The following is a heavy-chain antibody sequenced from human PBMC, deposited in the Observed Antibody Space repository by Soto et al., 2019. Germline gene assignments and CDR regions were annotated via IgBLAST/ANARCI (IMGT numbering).Heavy chain of an antibody. V-gene: IGHV3-23*01. J-gene: IGHJ4*02. Sequence: VQVLESGGGLVQPGGSLRLSCAASGFSFSIYDMSWVRQSPGKGLDWVSVIIGSDGSTYYAHSVKGRFTISRDNSKNTLYLQMSGLRVDDTAVYYCTKGAHLDYWGPGTLVTVSS. CDR3: TKGAHLDY. CDR2: IIGSDGST. CDR1: GFSFSIYD.